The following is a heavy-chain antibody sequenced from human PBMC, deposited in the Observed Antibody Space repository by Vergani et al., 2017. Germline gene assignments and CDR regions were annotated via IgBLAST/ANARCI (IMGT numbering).Heavy chain of an antibody. CDR2: IIPIFGTA. CDR3: AKSRGGSINYDRVYYYGMDV. D-gene: IGHD3-22*01. Sequence: QVQLVQSGAEVKKPGSSVKVSCKASGGTFSSYAISWVRQAPGQGREWMGGIIPIFGTANYAQKFQGRVTITADESTSTAYMELSSLRSEDTAVYYCAKSRGGSINYDRVYYYGMDVWGQGTTVTVSS. J-gene: IGHJ6*02. V-gene: IGHV1-69*12. CDR1: GGTFSSYA.